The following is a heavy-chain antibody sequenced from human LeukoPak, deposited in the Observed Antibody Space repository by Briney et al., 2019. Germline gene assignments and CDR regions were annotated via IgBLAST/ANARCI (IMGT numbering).Heavy chain of an antibody. J-gene: IGHJ4*02. CDR2: ISGSGGST. Sequence: GGSLRLSCAASGFTFSSYAMNWVRQAPGKGLEWVSAISGSGGSTYYADSVKGRFTISRDNSKTTLYLQMNSLRAEDTAVYYCAKTGVASGWYKYWGQGTLVTVSS. D-gene: IGHD6-19*01. CDR1: GFTFSSYA. V-gene: IGHV3-23*01. CDR3: AKTGVASGWYKY.